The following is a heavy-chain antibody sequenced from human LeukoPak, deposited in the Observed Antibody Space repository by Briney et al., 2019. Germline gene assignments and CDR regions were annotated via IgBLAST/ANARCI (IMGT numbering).Heavy chain of an antibody. D-gene: IGHD5-18*01. CDR2: IIPIFGTA. Sequence: ASVKVSCKASGYTFTSYGISWVRQAPGQGLEWMGGIIPIFGTANYAQKFQGRVTITADESTSTAYMELSSLRSEDAAVYYCARVQLRGYSYGSWFYYCMDVWGQGTTVTVSS. V-gene: IGHV1-69*13. J-gene: IGHJ6*02. CDR3: ARVQLRGYSYGSWFYYCMDV. CDR1: GYTFTSYG.